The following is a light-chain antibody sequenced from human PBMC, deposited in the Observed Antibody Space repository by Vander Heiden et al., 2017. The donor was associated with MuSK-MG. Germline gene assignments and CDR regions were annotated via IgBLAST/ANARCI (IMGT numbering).Light chain of an antibody. CDR3: QSYDSSLSSVV. J-gene: IGLJ2*01. V-gene: IGLV1-40*01. CDR2: DNS. Sequence: QSVLTQPPSVAGAPGQRVTLSCTGSSSNIDTDYDVHWYQVVLGTAPKLLIFDNSNRPSGVPDRFSGSKSGASASLAITGLQAEDEADYYCQSYDSSLSSVVFGGGTKLTVL. CDR1: SSNIDTDYD.